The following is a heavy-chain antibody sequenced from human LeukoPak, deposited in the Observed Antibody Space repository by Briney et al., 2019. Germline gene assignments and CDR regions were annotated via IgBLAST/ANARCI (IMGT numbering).Heavy chain of an antibody. V-gene: IGHV4-4*07. CDR3: VIGYSSSWYNDY. D-gene: IGHD6-13*01. CDR2: IYTSGST. Sequence: SETLSLTCTVSGGSISSYYWSWLRQPAGKGLEWIGRIYTSGSTNYNPSLKSRVTMSVDTSKNQFSLKLSSVTAADTAVYYCVIGYSSSWYNDYWGQGTLVTVSS. J-gene: IGHJ4*02. CDR1: GGSISSYY.